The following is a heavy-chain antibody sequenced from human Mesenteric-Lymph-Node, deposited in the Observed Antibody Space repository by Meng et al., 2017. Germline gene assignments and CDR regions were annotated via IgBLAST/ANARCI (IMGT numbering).Heavy chain of an antibody. V-gene: IGHV3-11*01. Sequence: QVELAQWGEGLLKPSETLSLTCAVYGGSFSGYYWSWIRQAPGKGLEWVSYISSSGSTIYYADSVKGRFTISRDNAKNSLYLQMNSLRAEDTAVYYCARDWRVGATTAFDYWGQGTLVTVSS. J-gene: IGHJ4*02. CDR2: ISSSGSTI. CDR3: ARDWRVGATTAFDY. CDR1: GGSFSGYY. D-gene: IGHD1-26*01.